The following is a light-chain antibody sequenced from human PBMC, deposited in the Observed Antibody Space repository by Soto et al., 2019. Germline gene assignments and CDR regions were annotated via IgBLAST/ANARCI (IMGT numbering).Light chain of an antibody. V-gene: IGLV1-40*01. J-gene: IGLJ1*01. CDR1: SSNIGAGYD. CDR2: GNS. Sequence: QSVLTQPPSVSGAPGQRVTISCTGSSSNIGAGYDVHWYQQLPGTAPKLLIHGNSNRPSGVPDRFSGSKSGTSASLAITGLQAEDEADYYCQSYDRSLSGFYVFGTGTKVTVL. CDR3: QSYDRSLSGFYV.